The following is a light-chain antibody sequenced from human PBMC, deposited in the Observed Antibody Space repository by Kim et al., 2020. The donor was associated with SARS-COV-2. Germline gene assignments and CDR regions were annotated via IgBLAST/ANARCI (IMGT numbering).Light chain of an antibody. V-gene: IGKV3D-7*01. CDR1: QSVSSSY. CDR2: GAS. Sequence: GERVTLSCRASQSVSSSYLTWYQQRPGQAPRLLIYGASTRATGIPARFSGSGSGTDFTLTISSLQPEDFAVYYCQQDYNLPPWTFGQGTKVDIK. J-gene: IGKJ1*01. CDR3: QQDYNLPPWT.